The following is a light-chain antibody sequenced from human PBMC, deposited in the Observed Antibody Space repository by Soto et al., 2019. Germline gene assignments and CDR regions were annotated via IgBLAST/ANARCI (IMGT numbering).Light chain of an antibody. CDR1: SSDVGGYNR. Sequence: QSALTQPPSASGSPGQPVTISCTGTSSDVGGYNRVSWYHHHPGKAPKLIIYEVFKRPSGVPDRFSGSKSGNTASLTVSGLQAEDEADYYCNSYAGNSWVLGEGTKLTVL. J-gene: IGLJ3*02. CDR3: NSYAGNSWV. CDR2: EVF. V-gene: IGLV2-8*01.